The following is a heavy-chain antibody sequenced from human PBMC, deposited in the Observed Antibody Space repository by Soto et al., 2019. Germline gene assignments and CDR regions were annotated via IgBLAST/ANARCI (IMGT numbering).Heavy chain of an antibody. V-gene: IGHV1-8*01. CDR2: MNPNSGNT. D-gene: IGHD2-2*01. Sequence: ASVKVSCKASGYTFTSYDINWVRQATGQGLEWMGWMNPNSGNTGYAQKFQGRVTMTRNTSISTAYMELSSLRSEDTAVYYCARGAFPESPSCYHIWGQGTMVTVSS. CDR3: ARGAFPESPSCYHI. CDR1: GYTFTSYD. J-gene: IGHJ3*02.